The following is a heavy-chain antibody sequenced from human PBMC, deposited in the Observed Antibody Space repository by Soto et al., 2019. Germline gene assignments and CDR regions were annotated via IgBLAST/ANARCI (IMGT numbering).Heavy chain of an antibody. CDR1: GFTFSDYY. CDR2: ISSSSSYT. V-gene: IGHV3-11*03. Sequence: GGSLRLSCAASGFTFSDYYMSWIRQAPGKGLEWVSYISSSSSYTNYADSVKGRFTISRDNSMNALYLQMNSLRIEDTAVYYCAHPRGYGVFDAYDIWGQGTMVTVSS. J-gene: IGHJ3*02. D-gene: IGHD4-17*01. CDR3: AHPRGYGVFDAYDI.